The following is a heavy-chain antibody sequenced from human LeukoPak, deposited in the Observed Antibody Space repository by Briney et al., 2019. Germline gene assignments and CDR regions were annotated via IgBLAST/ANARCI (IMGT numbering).Heavy chain of an antibody. CDR1: GYTFTGYY. Sequence: GASVKVSCKASGYTFTGYYMHWVRQAPGQGLEGMGWINPNSGGTNYAQKFQGRVTMTRDTSISTAYMELSRLRSDDTAVYYCARAPYSSGHMDVWGKGTTVTVSS. D-gene: IGHD6-19*01. J-gene: IGHJ6*04. CDR2: INPNSGGT. CDR3: ARAPYSSGHMDV. V-gene: IGHV1-2*02.